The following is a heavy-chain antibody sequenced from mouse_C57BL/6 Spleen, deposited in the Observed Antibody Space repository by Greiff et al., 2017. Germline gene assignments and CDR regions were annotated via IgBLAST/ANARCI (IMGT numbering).Heavy chain of an antibody. CDR2: IDPETGGT. CDR3: TRWLLSWYFDV. D-gene: IGHD2-3*01. J-gene: IGHJ1*03. CDR1: GYTFTDYE. V-gene: IGHV1-15*01. Sequence: VQLQQSGAELVRPGASVTLSCKASGYTFTDYEMHWVKQTPVHGLEWIGAIDPETGGTAYNQKFKGKAILTADKSSSTAYMERRSLTSEDSAVYYCTRWLLSWYFDVWGTGTTVTVAS.